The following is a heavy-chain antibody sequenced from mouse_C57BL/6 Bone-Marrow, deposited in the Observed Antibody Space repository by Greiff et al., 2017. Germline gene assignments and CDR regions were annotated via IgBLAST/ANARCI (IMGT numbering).Heavy chain of an antibody. CDR2: IGPGSGST. Sequence: QVHVKQSGAELVKPGASVKISCKASGYTFTDYYINWVKQRPGQGLEWIGKIGPGSGSTYYNEKFKGKATLTADKSSSTAYMQLSSLTSEDSAVDFCARRGSSYPYYYAMDYWGQGTSVTVSS. CDR3: ARRGSSYPYYYAMDY. CDR1: GYTFTDYY. J-gene: IGHJ4*01. D-gene: IGHD1-1*01. V-gene: IGHV1-77*01.